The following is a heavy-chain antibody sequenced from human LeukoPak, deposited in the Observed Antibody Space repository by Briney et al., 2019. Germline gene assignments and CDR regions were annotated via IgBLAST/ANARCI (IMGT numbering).Heavy chain of an antibody. CDR2: VSYSGST. Sequence: SETLSLTCTVSGGSISSYYWSWVRQPPGKGLEWIGYVSYSGSTNYNPSLKSRVTISVDTSKNQFSLKLSSVTAADTAVYYCASSSGGSRLGAFDIWGQGTMVTVSS. V-gene: IGHV4-59*08. CDR1: GGSISSYY. CDR3: ASSSGGSRLGAFDI. D-gene: IGHD2-15*01. J-gene: IGHJ3*02.